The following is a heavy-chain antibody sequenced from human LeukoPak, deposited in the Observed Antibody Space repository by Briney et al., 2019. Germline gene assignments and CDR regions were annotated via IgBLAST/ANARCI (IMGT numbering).Heavy chain of an antibody. CDR3: AKDGVATITYDY. CDR2: ISGSGGST. J-gene: IGHJ4*02. V-gene: IGHV3-23*01. D-gene: IGHD5-12*01. CDR1: GFTFSSYA. Sequence: GGSLRLSCAASGFTFSSYAMSWVRQAPGKGLEWVSAISGSGGSTYYADPVKGRFTISRDNSKNTLYLQMNSLRAEDTAVYYCAKDGVATITYDYWGQGTLVTVSS.